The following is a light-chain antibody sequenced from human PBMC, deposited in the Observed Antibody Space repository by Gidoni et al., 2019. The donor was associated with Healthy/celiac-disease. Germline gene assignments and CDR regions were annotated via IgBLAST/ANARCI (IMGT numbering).Light chain of an antibody. J-gene: IGKJ1*01. CDR1: QGISSY. CDR3: QQYYSFPRT. Sequence: VIWMTQPPSLLSASKGDRVTISCRISQGISSYLAWYQQKPGKAPELLIYAASTLQSGVPSRFSGSGSGTDFTLTISCLQSEDFATYYCQQYYSFPRTFGQGTKVEIK. CDR2: AAS. V-gene: IGKV1D-8*01.